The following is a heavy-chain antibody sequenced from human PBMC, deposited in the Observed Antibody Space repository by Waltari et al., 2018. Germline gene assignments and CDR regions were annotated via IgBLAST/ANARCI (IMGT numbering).Heavy chain of an antibody. J-gene: IGHJ3*02. CDR3: ARHRALEWLSAGSAFDI. D-gene: IGHD3-3*01. Sequence: QLQLQESGPGLVKPSETLSLTCTVSGGSISSSSYYWGWIRQPPGKGLEWIGSIYYSGRTYYNPSLKIRVTISVDTSKNQFSLKLSSVTAADTAVYYCARHRALEWLSAGSAFDIWGQGTMVTVSS. CDR1: GGSISSSSYY. V-gene: IGHV4-39*01. CDR2: IYYSGRT.